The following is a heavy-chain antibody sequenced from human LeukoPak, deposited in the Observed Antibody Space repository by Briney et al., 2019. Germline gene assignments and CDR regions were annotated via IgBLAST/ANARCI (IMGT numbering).Heavy chain of an antibody. CDR2: IIPIFGTA. CDR1: GGTFSSYA. V-gene: IGHV1-69*05. J-gene: IGHJ3*02. Sequence: ASVNVSCKASGGTFSSYAMSWVRQAPGQGLEWMGRIIPIFGTANYAQKFQGRVTITTDESTSTAYMELSSLRSEDTAVYYCARDLGVTRDRLNDAFDIWGQGTMVTVSS. D-gene: IGHD4-23*01. CDR3: ARDLGVTRDRLNDAFDI.